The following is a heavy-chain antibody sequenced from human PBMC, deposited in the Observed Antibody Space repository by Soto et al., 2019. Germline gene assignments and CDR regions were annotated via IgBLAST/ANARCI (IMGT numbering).Heavy chain of an antibody. CDR1: GYTFTSYD. Sequence: QVQLVQSGAEVKRPGASVKVSCKASGYTFTSYDFNWVRQAPGQGLEWMGWVNPNSGNTDYAQKFQGRVTMNRKTSIRTAYMELSSLRTEDTAVYYCARASYLDPAFDIWGQWTMVTVSS. D-gene: IGHD2-2*03. CDR3: ARASYLDPAFDI. V-gene: IGHV1-8*01. CDR2: VNPNSGNT. J-gene: IGHJ3*02.